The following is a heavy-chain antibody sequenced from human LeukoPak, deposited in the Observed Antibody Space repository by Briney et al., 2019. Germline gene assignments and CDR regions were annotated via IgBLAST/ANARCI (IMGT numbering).Heavy chain of an antibody. J-gene: IGHJ4*02. V-gene: IGHV4-39*07. CDR3: ARDNYYGSGSYRGFDY. CDR1: GGSISSGSYY. Sequence: SQTLSLTCTVSGGSISSGSYYWSWIRQPPGKGLEWIGNIYYSGSTYYNPSLKSRITISIDTPKNQFSLKLNSVTAADTAVYYCARDNYYGSGSYRGFDYWGQGTLVTVSS. D-gene: IGHD3-10*01. CDR2: IYYSGST.